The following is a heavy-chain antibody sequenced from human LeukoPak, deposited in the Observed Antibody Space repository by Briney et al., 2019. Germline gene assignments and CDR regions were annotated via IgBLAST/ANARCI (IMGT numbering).Heavy chain of an antibody. CDR1: GGSISSYY. J-gene: IGHJ4*02. Sequence: PSETLSLTCTVSGGSISSYYWSWIRQPPGKGLEWIGYIYYSGSTNYNPSLKSRVTISVDTSKNQFSLKLSSVTAADTAVYYCARKGRDGYRPFDYWGQGTLVTVSS. CDR2: IYYSGST. D-gene: IGHD5-24*01. CDR3: ARKGRDGYRPFDY. V-gene: IGHV4-59*01.